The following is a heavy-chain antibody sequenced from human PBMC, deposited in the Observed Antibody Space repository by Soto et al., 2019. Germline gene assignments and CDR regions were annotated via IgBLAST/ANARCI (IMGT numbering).Heavy chain of an antibody. D-gene: IGHD1-26*01. V-gene: IGHV3-53*01. CDR3: ASTIVGATSDAFDI. CDR2: IYSGGST. J-gene: IGHJ3*02. Sequence: EVQLVESGGCLIQPGGSLRLSCAASGFTVSSNYMSWVRQAPGKGLEWVSVIYSGGSTYYADSVKGRFTISRDNSKNTLYLQMNSLRAEDTAVYYCASTIVGATSDAFDIWGQGTMVTVSS. CDR1: GFTVSSNY.